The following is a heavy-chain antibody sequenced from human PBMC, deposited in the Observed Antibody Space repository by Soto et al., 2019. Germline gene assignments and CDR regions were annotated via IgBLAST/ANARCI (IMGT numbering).Heavy chain of an antibody. CDR3: ARDRSNSPDFFAF. CDR2: SYYTGST. V-gene: IGHV4-30-4*01. CDR1: GDSISSDYCY. J-gene: IGHJ4*02. Sequence: SETLSFTCAVSGDSISSDYCYLTWILQPPGKGLEWIGYSYYTGSTNYNPSLKSRVTMSVDTSKNQFSLRLSSVTAADTAVYFGARDRSNSPDFFAFWGQGTLVTLSS. D-gene: IGHD6-6*01.